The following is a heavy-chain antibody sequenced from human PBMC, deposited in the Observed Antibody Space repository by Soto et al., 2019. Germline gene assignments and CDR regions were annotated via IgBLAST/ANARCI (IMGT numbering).Heavy chain of an antibody. CDR3: ARVGRLPFVDY. J-gene: IGHJ4*02. CDR2: IGTAGDT. V-gene: IGHV3-13*04. CDR1: GFTFSSYD. D-gene: IGHD5-12*01. Sequence: EVQLVESGGGLVQPGGSLRLSCAASGFTFSSYDMHWVRQATGKGLEWVSSIGTAGDTYYPGSVKGRFTISRENAKNSLYLQMTSLRAADTAGYYCARVGRLPFVDYWGQGTLVTVSS.